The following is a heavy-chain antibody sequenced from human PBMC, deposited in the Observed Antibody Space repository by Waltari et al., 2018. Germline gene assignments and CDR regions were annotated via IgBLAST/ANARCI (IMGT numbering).Heavy chain of an antibody. J-gene: IGHJ5*02. CDR1: GFTFSTYV. Sequence: EVRLLESGGGLVQPGGSLRLSCDASGFTFSTYVMSWVRQAPGNGMEGVAGISAKNDSTYNGDSVKGRFTIPRDISKNKLSLQMNSLRAGDTAIYYCAKGDYAFWSGQNWYDAWGQGTHVTVSS. V-gene: IGHV3-23*02. D-gene: IGHD3-3*01. CDR2: ISAKNDST. CDR3: AKGDYAFWSGQNWYDA.